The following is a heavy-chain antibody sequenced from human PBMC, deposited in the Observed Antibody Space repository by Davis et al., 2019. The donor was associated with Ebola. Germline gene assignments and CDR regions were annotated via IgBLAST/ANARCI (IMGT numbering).Heavy chain of an antibody. V-gene: IGHV3-21*01. CDR2: ISSSSSYI. D-gene: IGHD5-18*01. J-gene: IGHJ5*02. CDR3: ARDKSYGRNWFDP. CDR1: GFTFSSYS. Sequence: PGGSLRLSCAASGFTFSSYSMNWVRQAPGKGLEWVSSISSSSSYIYYADSVKGRFTISRDNAKNSLYLQMNSLRAEDTAVYYCARDKSYGRNWFDPWGQGTLVTVSS.